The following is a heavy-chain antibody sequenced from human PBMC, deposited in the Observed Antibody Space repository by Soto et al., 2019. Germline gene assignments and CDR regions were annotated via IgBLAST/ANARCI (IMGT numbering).Heavy chain of an antibody. V-gene: IGHV4-59*01. CDR1: GGSISSYY. J-gene: IGHJ6*03. D-gene: IGHD3-3*01. Sequence: SETLSLTCTVSGGSISSYYWSWIRQPPGKGLEWIGYIYYSGSTNYNPSLKSRVTISVDTSKNQFSLKLSSVTAADTAVYYCARVTRDYDFWSGYYREGWYYYYYMDVWGKGTTVTVSS. CDR3: ARVTRDYDFWSGYYREGWYYYYYMDV. CDR2: IYYSGST.